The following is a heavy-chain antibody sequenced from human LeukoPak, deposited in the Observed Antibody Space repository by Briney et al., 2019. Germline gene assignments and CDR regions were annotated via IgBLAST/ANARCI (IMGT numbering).Heavy chain of an antibody. CDR1: GFTFSAYA. CDR2: ISGSGGST. V-gene: IGHV3-23*01. J-gene: IGHJ5*02. D-gene: IGHD3-22*01. Sequence: PGGSLRLSCAASGFTFSAYAMSWVRQAPGKGLEWVTAISGSGGSTYYADSVKGRFTISRDNSKNTLYLQMNSLRAEDTAVYYCAKDLPITMIVVSSNPWGQGTLVTVSS. CDR3: AKDLPITMIVVSSNP.